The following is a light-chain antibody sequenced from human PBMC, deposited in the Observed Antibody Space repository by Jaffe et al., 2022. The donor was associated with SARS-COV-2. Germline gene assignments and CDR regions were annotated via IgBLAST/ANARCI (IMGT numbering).Light chain of an antibody. V-gene: IGLV2-14*03. Sequence: QSALTQPASVSGSPGQSITISCTGTSSDVGGYKFVSWYQQHPDKAPKLMIYDVSSRPSGVSSRFSGSKSGNTASLTISGLQAEDEADYYCSSYTSSSTVFGTGTRVTVL. CDR2: DVS. CDR3: SSYTSSSTV. J-gene: IGLJ1*01. CDR1: SSDVGGYKF.